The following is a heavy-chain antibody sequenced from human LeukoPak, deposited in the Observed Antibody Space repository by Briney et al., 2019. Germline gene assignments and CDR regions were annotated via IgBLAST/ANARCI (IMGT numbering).Heavy chain of an antibody. CDR3: ARVQKIYYDFLTGSVTHHNGMDV. V-gene: IGHV1-8*01. CDR1: GYTFTSYD. Sequence: ASVKVSCKASGYTFTSYDINWVRQTTGQGLEWMGWMNPSNGNTDYAQKFQGRVTMTRNTSISTAYMELSSLRSEDTAMYFCARVQKIYYDFLTGSVTHHNGMDVWGQGTTVTVSS. D-gene: IGHD3-9*01. J-gene: IGHJ6*02. CDR2: MNPSNGNT.